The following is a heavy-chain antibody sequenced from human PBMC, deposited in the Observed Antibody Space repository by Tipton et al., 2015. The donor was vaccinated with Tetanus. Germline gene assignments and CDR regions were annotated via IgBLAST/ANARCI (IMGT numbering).Heavy chain of an antibody. CDR1: GGSISRGGYY. CDR3: ARVRAILRHTLSGLYWLDP. V-gene: IGHV4-31*03. CDR2: LYHTGVT. D-gene: IGHD3-16*01. Sequence: RSLRLSCTVSGGSISRGGYYWSWIRQYPGKGLEWIGLLYHTGVTYYNPSLQSRVAISVDTSKNQFSLEVASVTVSDTAVYYCARVRAILRHTLSGLYWLDPWGQGILVTVSS. J-gene: IGHJ5*02.